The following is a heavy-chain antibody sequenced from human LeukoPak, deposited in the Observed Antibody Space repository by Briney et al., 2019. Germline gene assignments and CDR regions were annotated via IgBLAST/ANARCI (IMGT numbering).Heavy chain of an antibody. Sequence: SETLSLTCAVYGGSFSGYYWSWIRQPPGKGLEWIGEINHSGSTNYNPSLKSRVTISVDTSKNQFSLKLSSVTAADTAVYYCARDRGGSLNDYWGQGTLVTVSS. V-gene: IGHV4-34*01. J-gene: IGHJ4*02. CDR2: INHSGST. CDR3: ARDRGGSLNDY. D-gene: IGHD2-15*01. CDR1: GGSFSGYY.